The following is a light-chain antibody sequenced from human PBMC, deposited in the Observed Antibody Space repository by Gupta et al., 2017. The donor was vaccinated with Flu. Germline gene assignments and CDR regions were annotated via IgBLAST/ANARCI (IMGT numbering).Light chain of an antibody. J-gene: IGLJ3*02. V-gene: IGLV2-14*01. CDR2: EVR. Sequence: QSALTQPASVSGSPGQSLTISCTGTSSDVGGYHYVSWYQQHPGKAPKLMIYEVRNRPSGVSNRFSGSKSGNTASLTISGLQAEDEADYYCSSYTSSSTLRVFGGGTKLTVL. CDR3: SSYTSSSTLRV. CDR1: SSDVGGYHY.